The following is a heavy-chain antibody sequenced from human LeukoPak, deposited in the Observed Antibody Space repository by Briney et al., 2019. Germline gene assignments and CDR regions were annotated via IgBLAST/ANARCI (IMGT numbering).Heavy chain of an antibody. D-gene: IGHD3-3*01. CDR3: ARGTRSYYFYHYGMDV. Sequence: GGSLRLSCAASGFTFSAYWMSWVRQAPGKGLEWVANIKQDGSEKYYVDSVKGRFTISRDNAKNSLYLQMNSLGAEDTAIYYCARGTRSYYFYHYGMDVWGQGTTVTVSS. J-gene: IGHJ6*02. CDR1: GFTFSAYW. CDR2: IKQDGSEK. V-gene: IGHV3-7*01.